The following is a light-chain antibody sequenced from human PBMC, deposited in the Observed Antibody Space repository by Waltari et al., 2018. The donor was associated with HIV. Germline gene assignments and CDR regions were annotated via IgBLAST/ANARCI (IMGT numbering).Light chain of an antibody. CDR3: QSYDSSLSGWV. Sequence: QSVLTQPPSVSGAPGQRVTISCTGRSSNIGACYDVHWYQQLPGTAPKLLIFGNNNRPSGVPDRFSGSKSGTSASLAITGLQAEDEADYYCQSYDSSLSGWVFGGGTKLTVL. J-gene: IGLJ3*02. CDR2: GNN. V-gene: IGLV1-40*01. CDR1: SSNIGACYD.